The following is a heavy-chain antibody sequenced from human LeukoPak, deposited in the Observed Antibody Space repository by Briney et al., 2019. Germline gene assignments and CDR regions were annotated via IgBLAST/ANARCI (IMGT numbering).Heavy chain of an antibody. D-gene: IGHD3-10*01. CDR2: ISSSSSYI. CDR1: GFTFSSYN. V-gene: IGHV3-21*01. CDR3: ARGMYYNGSGSSFGN. Sequence: PGGSLTLSCAASGFTFSSYNMNWVRQAPGKGLEWVSSISSSSSYIYYADSVKGRFTISRDNAKNSLYLQMNSLRAEDTAVYYCARGMYYNGSGSSFGNWGQGTLVTVSS. J-gene: IGHJ4*02.